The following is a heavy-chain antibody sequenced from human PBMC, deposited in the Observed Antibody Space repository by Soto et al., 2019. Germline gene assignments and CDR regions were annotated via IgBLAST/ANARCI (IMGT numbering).Heavy chain of an antibody. D-gene: IGHD2-2*01. Sequence: PGGSLRLSCAASVFSFSRYGMSWVRQAPGKGLEWVSGISGFGDSTYYADSVKGRFTISRDNSENTLYLQMNSLRAEDTAVYFCARDAVVVVPVVRRIWFDPWGQGTQGTVSS. J-gene: IGHJ5*02. CDR1: VFSFSRYG. V-gene: IGHV3-23*01. CDR3: ARDAVVVVPVVRRIWFDP. CDR2: ISGFGDST.